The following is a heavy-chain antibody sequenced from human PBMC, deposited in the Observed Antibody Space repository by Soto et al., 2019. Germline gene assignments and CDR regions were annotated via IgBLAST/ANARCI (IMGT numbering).Heavy chain of an antibody. J-gene: IGHJ4*02. CDR2: ISSSSSYT. CDR3: ARGYCSGGSCWAAPDY. Sequence: QVPLVESGGGLVKPGGSMRLSCAASGFTFSDYYMSWIRQAPGKGMEWVSYISSSSSYTNYADSVKGRFTISRDNAKNSLYLQMNSLRAEDTAVYYCARGYCSGGSCWAAPDYWGQGTLVTVSS. CDR1: GFTFSDYY. D-gene: IGHD2-15*01. V-gene: IGHV3-11*06.